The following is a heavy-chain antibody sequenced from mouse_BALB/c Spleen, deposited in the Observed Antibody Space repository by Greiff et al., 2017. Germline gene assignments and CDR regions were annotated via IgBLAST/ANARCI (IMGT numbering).Heavy chain of an antibody. V-gene: IGHV2-2*02. CDR1: GFSLTSYG. D-gene: IGHD2-4*01. Sequence: VKLMESGPGLVQPSQSLSITCTVSGFSLTSYGVHWVRQSPGKGLEWLGVIWSGGSTDYNAAFISRLSISKDNSKSQVFFKMNSLQANDTAIYYCARNSGLRRGDFDYWGQGTTLTVSS. CDR3: ARNSGLRRGDFDY. CDR2: IWSGGST. J-gene: IGHJ2*01.